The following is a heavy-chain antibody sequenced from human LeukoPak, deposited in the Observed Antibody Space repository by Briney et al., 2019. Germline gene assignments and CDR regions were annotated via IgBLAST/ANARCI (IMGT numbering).Heavy chain of an antibody. CDR1: AFTFSSYW. CDR3: ARGRRDGYNYVRY. J-gene: IGHJ4*02. D-gene: IGHD5-24*01. V-gene: IGHV3-7*01. Sequence: GALRLSCAASAFTFSSYWMSWVRQAPGKGLEWVANIKQDGSEKYYVDSVKGRFTISRDNAKNSLYLQMNSLRAEDTAVYYCARGRRDGYNYVRYWGQGTLVTVSS. CDR2: IKQDGSEK.